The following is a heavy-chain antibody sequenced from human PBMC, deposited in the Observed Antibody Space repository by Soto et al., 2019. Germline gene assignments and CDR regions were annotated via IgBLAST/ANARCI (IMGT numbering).Heavy chain of an antibody. CDR3: ARVPAR. D-gene: IGHD2-2*01. Sequence: SETLSLTCAVAGGSISSGGYSWSWIRQPPGKGLEWIGYIYHSGSTYYNPSLKSRVTISVDRSKNQFSLKLSSVTAADSAIYYCARVPARWVQGTLVIVSS. V-gene: IGHV4-30-2*01. J-gene: IGHJ4*02. CDR2: IYHSGST. CDR1: GGSISSGGYS.